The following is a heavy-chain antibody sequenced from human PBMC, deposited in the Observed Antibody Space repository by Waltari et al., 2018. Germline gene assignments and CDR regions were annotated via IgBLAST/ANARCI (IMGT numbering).Heavy chain of an antibody. CDR3: ARSLFEYSSSPEPLYYFDY. CDR1: GFSLSNARMG. Sequence: QVTLKESGPVLVKPTETLTLTCTVSGFSLSNARMGVSWIRQPTGKALEWLAHIFSNDEKSYSTSLKSRLTISKDTSKSQVVLTMTNMDPVDTATYYCARSLFEYSSSPEPLYYFDYWGQGTLVTVSS. J-gene: IGHJ4*02. V-gene: IGHV2-26*01. D-gene: IGHD6-6*01. CDR2: IFSNDEK.